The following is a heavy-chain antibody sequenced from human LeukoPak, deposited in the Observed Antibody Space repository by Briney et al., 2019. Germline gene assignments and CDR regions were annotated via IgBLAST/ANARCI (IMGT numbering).Heavy chain of an antibody. D-gene: IGHD4-17*01. Sequence: SVKVSCKASGGTFSSYAISWVRQAPGQGLEWMGGIIPIFGTANYTQKFQGRVTITTDESTSIVYMELSSLRSEDTAVYYCARVVTTGPLDYWGQGTLVTVSS. CDR2: IIPIFGTA. CDR3: ARVVTTGPLDY. J-gene: IGHJ4*02. CDR1: GGTFSSYA. V-gene: IGHV1-69*05.